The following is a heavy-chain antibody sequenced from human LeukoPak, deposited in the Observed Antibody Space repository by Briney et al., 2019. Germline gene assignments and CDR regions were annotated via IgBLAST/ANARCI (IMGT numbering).Heavy chain of an antibody. D-gene: IGHD5-12*01. CDR3: ARDFNVGLWSGYDSGGAFDI. V-gene: IGHV3-33*01. Sequence: GRSLRLSCAASGFTFSSYGMHWVRQAPGKGLGWVAVIWYDGSNKYYADSVKGRFTISRDNSKNTLYLQMNSLRAEDTAVYYCARDFNVGLWSGYDSGGAFDIWGQGTVVTVSS. CDR2: IWYDGSNK. CDR1: GFTFSSYG. J-gene: IGHJ3*02.